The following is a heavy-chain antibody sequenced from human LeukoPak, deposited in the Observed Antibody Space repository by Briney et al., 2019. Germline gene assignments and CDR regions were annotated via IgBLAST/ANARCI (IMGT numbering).Heavy chain of an antibody. D-gene: IGHD3-3*01. CDR1: GGSISSYY. Sequence: SETLSLTCTVSGGSISSYYWSWIRQPPGKGLEWIGYIYYSGSTNYNPSLKSRVTISVDTSKNQFSLKLSSVTAADTAVYYCARDHPRPGYDFWSGRPSGLDPWGQGTLVTASS. CDR3: ARDHPRPGYDFWSGRPSGLDP. V-gene: IGHV4-59*01. J-gene: IGHJ5*02. CDR2: IYYSGST.